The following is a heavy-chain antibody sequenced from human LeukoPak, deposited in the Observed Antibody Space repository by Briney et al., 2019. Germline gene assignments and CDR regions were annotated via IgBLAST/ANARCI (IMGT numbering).Heavy chain of an antibody. Sequence: PGGSLRLSCAASGFTFSSYWMSWVRQAPGKGLEWVANIKQDESEKYYVDSVKGRFTVSRDNAKNSLYLQMNSLRAEDTAVYYCARDRWLQLSSVSDYWGQGTLVTVSS. V-gene: IGHV3-7*01. D-gene: IGHD5-12*01. CDR3: ARDRWLQLSSVSDY. CDR1: GFTFSSYW. CDR2: IKQDESEK. J-gene: IGHJ4*02.